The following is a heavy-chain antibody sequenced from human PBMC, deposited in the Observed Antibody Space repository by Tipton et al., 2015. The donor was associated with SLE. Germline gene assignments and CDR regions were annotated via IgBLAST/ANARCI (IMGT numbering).Heavy chain of an antibody. Sequence: TLSLTCAVYGGSFSGYYWSWIRQPPGKGLEWIGEINHSGSTNYNPSLKSRVTISVDTSKNQFSLKLSSGTAADTAVYYCARGKKWGPADYWGQGTLVTVSS. J-gene: IGHJ4*02. V-gene: IGHV4-34*01. CDR2: INHSGST. D-gene: IGHD1-26*01. CDR1: GGSFSGYY. CDR3: ARGKKWGPADY.